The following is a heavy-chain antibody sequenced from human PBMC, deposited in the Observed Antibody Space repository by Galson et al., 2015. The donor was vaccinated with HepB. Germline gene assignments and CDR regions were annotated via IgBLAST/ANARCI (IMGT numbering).Heavy chain of an antibody. J-gene: IGHJ4*02. CDR3: AHIRDSASVRFDS. CDR2: IYWDDDQ. CDR1: GFSLSTSEEG. V-gene: IGHV2-5*02. Sequence: PALVKPTQPLTLTCTFSGFSLSTSEEGVGVAWIRQPPGKALEWLALIYWDDDQRYSPSLKNRLTITKDPSKDQVVLIMTKMDPMDTATYYCAHIRDSASVRFDSWGQGAQVTVSS. D-gene: IGHD4-17*01.